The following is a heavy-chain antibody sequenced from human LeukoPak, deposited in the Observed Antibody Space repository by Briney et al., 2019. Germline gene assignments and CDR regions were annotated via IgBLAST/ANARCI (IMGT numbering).Heavy chain of an antibody. CDR1: GGSITSSSYY. Sequence: SETLSLTCTVSGGSITSSSYYWGWIRQPPGKGLEWIGSIFYSGITYYHPSLKSLLTISVDTSKNLLSLKLISVTAADTAVYYCARHAIDSSGYYLDYFDYWGQGTLVTVSS. J-gene: IGHJ4*02. D-gene: IGHD3-22*01. CDR3: ARHAIDSSGYYLDYFDY. CDR2: IFYSGIT. V-gene: IGHV4-39*01.